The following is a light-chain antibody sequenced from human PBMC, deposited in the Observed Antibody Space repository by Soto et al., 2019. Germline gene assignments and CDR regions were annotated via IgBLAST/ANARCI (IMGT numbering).Light chain of an antibody. CDR2: DAS. Sequence: DIQMTQSPSTLSAYVGDRVTITCRASQNITDWLAWYQHKPGKAPELLISDASTLATGVPSRFSGSGSGTEFTLTVSSLQTDESATYFCQEYKTYAFGPGTKVDIQ. CDR3: QEYKTYA. CDR1: QNITDW. J-gene: IGKJ2*01. V-gene: IGKV1-5*01.